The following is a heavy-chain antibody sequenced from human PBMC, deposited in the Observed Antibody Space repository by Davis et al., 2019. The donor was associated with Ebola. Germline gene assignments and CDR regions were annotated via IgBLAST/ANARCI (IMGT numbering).Heavy chain of an antibody. J-gene: IGHJ5*02. CDR3: ARERHDYGGIIRFDP. D-gene: IGHD4-17*01. Sequence: ASVKVSCKASGYTFTSYGISWVRQAPGQRLEWMGWINAGNGNTKYSQKFQGRVTMTRNTSISTAYMELSSLRSDDTAVYYCARERHDYGGIIRFDPWGQGTLVTVSS. CDR1: GYTFTSYG. CDR2: INAGNGNT. V-gene: IGHV1-18*01.